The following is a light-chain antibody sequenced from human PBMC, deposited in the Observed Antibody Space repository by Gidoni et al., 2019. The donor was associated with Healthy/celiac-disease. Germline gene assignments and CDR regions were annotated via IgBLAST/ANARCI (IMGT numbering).Light chain of an antibody. V-gene: IGKV1-39*01. CDR1: PSISSY. Sequence: DTQMTQSPSSLSASVGDRVTITCRASPSISSYLNWYQQKPGKAPKLLIYAASSLQSGVPSRFSGSGSGTDFTLTISSLQPADFATYYCQQSSSTPFTFGPGTKVDLK. J-gene: IGKJ3*01. CDR2: AAS. CDR3: QQSSSTPFT.